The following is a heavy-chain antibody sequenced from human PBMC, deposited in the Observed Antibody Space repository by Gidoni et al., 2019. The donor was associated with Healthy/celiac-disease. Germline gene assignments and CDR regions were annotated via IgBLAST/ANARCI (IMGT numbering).Heavy chain of an antibody. V-gene: IGHV1-2*02. D-gene: IGHD2-8*01. CDR1: GQTFTGYS. CDR2: IKPNSGGT. J-gene: IGHJ4*02. Sequence: QVQLVQPGAEVKKPGASVKVHCTASGQTFTGYSMHWVRQAPGQGLEWMGWIKPNSGGTNYAQKFQGRGTMTRDTSISTADMELSRLRSDDTSVYYCAREIVMGYWGQGTLVTVSS. CDR3: AREIVMGY.